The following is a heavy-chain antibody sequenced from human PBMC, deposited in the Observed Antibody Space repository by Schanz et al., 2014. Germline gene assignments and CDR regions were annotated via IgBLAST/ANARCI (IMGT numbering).Heavy chain of an antibody. D-gene: IGHD4-17*01. Sequence: VQLVESGGGLVKPGGSLRLSCEASEFTFSSYAMHWVRQAPGKGLEWVAVISYDGSNKYYADSVKGRFTISRDNSKNTLYLQMNTLRAEDTAVYYCARPRFDYGEVDYWGQGTLVTVSS. J-gene: IGHJ4*02. CDR3: ARPRFDYGEVDY. CDR1: EFTFSSYA. V-gene: IGHV3-30-3*01. CDR2: ISYDGSNK.